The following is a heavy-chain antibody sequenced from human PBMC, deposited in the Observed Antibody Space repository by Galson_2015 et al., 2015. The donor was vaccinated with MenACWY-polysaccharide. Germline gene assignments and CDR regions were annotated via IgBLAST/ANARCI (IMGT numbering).Heavy chain of an antibody. V-gene: IGHV3-23*01. CDR3: AKVGPRSSWTMGLDY. CDR1: GFSFGAYG. Sequence: SLRLSCAASGFSFGAYGMSWVRQAPGRGLEWVSGSGSGGGLYYADSVKGRFTVSRDNPKNTLYLQMNNLRAEDTAVYYCAKVGPRSSWTMGLDYWGQGTLVTVSS. CDR2: SGSGGGL. J-gene: IGHJ4*02. D-gene: IGHD6-13*01.